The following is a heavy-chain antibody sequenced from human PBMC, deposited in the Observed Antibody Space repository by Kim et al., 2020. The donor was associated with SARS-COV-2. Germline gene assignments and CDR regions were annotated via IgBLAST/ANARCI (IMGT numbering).Heavy chain of an antibody. CDR3: ARVGGAVAGTAIDAFDI. J-gene: IGHJ3*02. CDR1: GFTFSSYS. V-gene: IGHV3-21*01. Sequence: GGSLRLSCAASGFTFSSYSMNWVRQAPGKGLEWVSSISSSSSYIYYADSVKGRFTISRDNAKNSLYLQMNSLRAEDTAVYYCARVGGAVAGTAIDAFDIWGQGTMVTVSS. CDR2: ISSSSSYI. D-gene: IGHD6-19*01.